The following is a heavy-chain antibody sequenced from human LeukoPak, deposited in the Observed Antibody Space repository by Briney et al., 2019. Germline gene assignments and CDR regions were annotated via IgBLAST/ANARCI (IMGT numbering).Heavy chain of an antibody. Sequence: SETLSLTCTVSGGSISSYYWSWIRQPPGKGLEWIGYIYYSGSTNYNPSLKSRVTISVDTSKNQFSLKLSSVTAADTAVYYCAREEAFSSGYYHGGDAFDIRGQGTMVTVSS. V-gene: IGHV4-59*01. CDR3: AREEAFSSGYYHGGDAFDI. CDR1: GGSISSYY. CDR2: IYYSGST. J-gene: IGHJ3*02. D-gene: IGHD3-22*01.